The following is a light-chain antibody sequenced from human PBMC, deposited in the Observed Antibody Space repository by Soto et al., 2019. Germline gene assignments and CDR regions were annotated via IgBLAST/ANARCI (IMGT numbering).Light chain of an antibody. CDR2: EVS. V-gene: IGLV2-8*01. CDR3: TSYAGSNNFVV. J-gene: IGLJ2*01. CDR1: SSDVGGYNY. Sequence: QSVLTQPPSASGSPGQPVTISCTGTSSDVGGYNYVSWYQQHPGKAPKLMIYEVSKRPSGVPDRFSGSKSGNTASLTVSGLQAEDEADYYCTSYAGSNNFVVFGGGTKVTV.